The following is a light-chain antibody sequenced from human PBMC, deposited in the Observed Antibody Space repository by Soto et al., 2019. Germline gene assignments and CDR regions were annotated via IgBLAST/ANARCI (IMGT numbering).Light chain of an antibody. CDR3: QQYSVTPRT. CDR2: GAS. CDR1: QSITRNF. J-gene: IGKJ1*01. V-gene: IGKV3-20*01. Sequence: EIVLTQSPGTLSLSPGERATLSCRASQSITRNFLAWYQQRPGQAPRLLIFGASSRATGIPDRFSGSGSGTDFTLTISRLEPEDLAVYYCQQYSVTPRTFGQGTKVEIK.